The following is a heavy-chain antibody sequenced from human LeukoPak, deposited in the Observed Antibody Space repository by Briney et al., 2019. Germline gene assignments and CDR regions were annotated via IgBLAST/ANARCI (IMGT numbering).Heavy chain of an antibody. V-gene: IGHV1-46*01. CDR3: ARDNADGNDAARNWFDP. CDR1: GYTFTSYY. D-gene: IGHD3-16*01. Sequence: ASVKVSCKASGYTFTSYYMHWVRQAPGQGLEWMGIINPSGGSTSYAQKLQGRVTMTRDTSTSTVYMELSSLRSEDTAVYYCARDNADGNDAARNWFDPWGQGTLVTVSS. CDR2: INPSGGST. J-gene: IGHJ5*02.